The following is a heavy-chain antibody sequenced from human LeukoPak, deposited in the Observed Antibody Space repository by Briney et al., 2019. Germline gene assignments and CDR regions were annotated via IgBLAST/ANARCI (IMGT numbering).Heavy chain of an antibody. Sequence: GASVKVSCKASGYTFTSYGISWVRQAPGQGLEWVGWISAYNGNTNYAQKLQGRVTMTTDTSTSTAYMELRSLRSDDTAVYYCAREWGITFGGVIVIGAFDIWGQGTMVTVSS. CDR1: GYTFTSYG. CDR2: ISAYNGNT. J-gene: IGHJ3*02. D-gene: IGHD3-16*02. CDR3: AREWGITFGGVIVIGAFDI. V-gene: IGHV1-18*01.